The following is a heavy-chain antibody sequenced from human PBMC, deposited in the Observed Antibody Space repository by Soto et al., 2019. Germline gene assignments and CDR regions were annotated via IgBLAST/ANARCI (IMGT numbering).Heavy chain of an antibody. J-gene: IGHJ4*02. Sequence: GGSLRLSCAASGFIVSSNHMSWVRQAPGKGLEWVSVTYSGGSTYYADSVKGRFTFSRDNSENTLYLQMNSLRVEDTAVYYCARARGDMITFGGDIGIYFDYWGQGTLVTVSS. D-gene: IGHD3-16*02. CDR2: TYSGGST. CDR1: GFIVSSNH. V-gene: IGHV3-66*01. CDR3: ARARGDMITFGGDIGIYFDY.